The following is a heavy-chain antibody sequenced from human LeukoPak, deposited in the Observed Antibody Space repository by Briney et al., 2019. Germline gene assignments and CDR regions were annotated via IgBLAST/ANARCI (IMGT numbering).Heavy chain of an antibody. D-gene: IGHD6-13*01. CDR2: ISGSGGST. J-gene: IGHJ4*02. Sequence: GGSLRLSCAASGFTFSSYSMNWVRQAPGKGLEWVSAISGSGGSTYYADSVKGRFTISRDNSKNTLYLQMNSLRAEDTAVYYCARVISSPTFYFDYWGQGTLVTVSS. CDR1: GFTFSSYS. V-gene: IGHV3-23*01. CDR3: ARVISSPTFYFDY.